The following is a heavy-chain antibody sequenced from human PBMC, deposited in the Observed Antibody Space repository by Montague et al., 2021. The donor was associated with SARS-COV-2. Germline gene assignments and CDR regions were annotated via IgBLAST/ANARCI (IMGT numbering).Heavy chain of an antibody. CDR1: GDSISSGGYY. CDR2: ISYTGIT. CDR3: AWRGETYPNFFDY. Sequence: TLSLTCSVSGDSISSGGYYWSWIRQLPEKGLEWIALISYTGITYSNPSLESRVTMSVDTSKNHFSLNLRSVTAADTALYYCAWRGETYPNFFDYWGQGTPVTVSS. V-gene: IGHV4-31*03. J-gene: IGHJ4*02. D-gene: IGHD3-3*01.